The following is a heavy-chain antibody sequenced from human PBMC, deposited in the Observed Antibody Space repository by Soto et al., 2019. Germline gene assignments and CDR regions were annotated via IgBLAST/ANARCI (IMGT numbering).Heavy chain of an antibody. V-gene: IGHV3-21*01. J-gene: IGHJ6*02. D-gene: IGHD3-9*01. Sequence: EVQLVESGGDLVKPGGSLRLSCAASGFTFSTYSMNWVRQAPGKGLEWVSSISSSGSYIYYADSVRGRFTISRDNAKNSLFLQMDSLRAEDTAEFYCARAPRGDDILTGYYPYYYYGMDVWGQGTTVTVSS. CDR2: ISSSGSYI. CDR3: ARAPRGDDILTGYYPYYYYGMDV. CDR1: GFTFSTYS.